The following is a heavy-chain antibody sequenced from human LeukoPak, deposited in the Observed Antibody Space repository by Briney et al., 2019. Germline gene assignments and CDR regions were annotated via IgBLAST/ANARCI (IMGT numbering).Heavy chain of an antibody. Sequence: ASVKVSCKVSGYTLTELSMHWVRQAPGKGLEWMGGFDPEDGETIYAQKFQGRVTMTEDTSADTAYMELSSLRSEDTAVYYCATLPRWEAVAATHDAFDIWGQGTMVTVSS. V-gene: IGHV1-24*01. CDR2: FDPEDGET. CDR1: GYTLTELS. D-gene: IGHD2-15*01. J-gene: IGHJ3*02. CDR3: ATLPRWEAVAATHDAFDI.